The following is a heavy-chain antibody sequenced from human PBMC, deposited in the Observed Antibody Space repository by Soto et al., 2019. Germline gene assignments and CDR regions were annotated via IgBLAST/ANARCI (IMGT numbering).Heavy chain of an antibody. CDR3: ARNPRRPYSGFWSGYYSYYGMDV. CDR1: GGTFSSFA. D-gene: IGHD3-3*01. V-gene: IGHV1-69*06. J-gene: IGHJ6*02. Sequence: SVTVSCKASGGTFSSFAISWVRQAPGQGRAGMGGIIPIFGTPNYAQKLQGRDTITAEKSTTTAYMKLRSLRSEEMAVYYCARNPRRPYSGFWSGYYSYYGMDVWGQGTTVTVSS. CDR2: IIPIFGTP.